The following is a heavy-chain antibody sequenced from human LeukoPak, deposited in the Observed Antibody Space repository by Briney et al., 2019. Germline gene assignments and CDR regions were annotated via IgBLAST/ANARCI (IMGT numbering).Heavy chain of an antibody. CDR3: ATLWRLGASTGEAFDI. V-gene: IGHV4-61*01. CDR2: IYYSGST. D-gene: IGHD1-26*01. Sequence: SETLSLTCTVSGYSISSGYYWSWLRQPPGKGLEWIGYIYYSGSTNYNPSVKSRVTMSVDTSKNQFSLKLNSVTAADTAVYYCATLWRLGASTGEAFDIWGQGTMVTVSS. CDR1: GYSISSGYY. J-gene: IGHJ3*02.